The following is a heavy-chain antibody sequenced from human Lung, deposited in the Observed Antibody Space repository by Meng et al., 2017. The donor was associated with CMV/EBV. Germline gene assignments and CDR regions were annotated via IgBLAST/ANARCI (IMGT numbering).Heavy chain of an antibody. Sequence: GESLKISCAASGFTFSSYAMHWVRQAPGKGLEWVAVISYDGSNKYYADSVKGRFTISRDNSKNTLYLQMNSLRAEDTAVYYCASFIQLWSKGTVGDYFDYXGQRXLVTVSS. CDR2: ISYDGSNK. CDR3: ASFIQLWSKGTVGDYFDY. D-gene: IGHD5-18*01. J-gene: IGHJ4*02. CDR1: GFTFSSYA. V-gene: IGHV3-30*04.